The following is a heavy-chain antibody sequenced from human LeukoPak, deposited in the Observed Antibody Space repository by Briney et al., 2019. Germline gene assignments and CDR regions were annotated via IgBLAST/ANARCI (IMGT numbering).Heavy chain of an antibody. J-gene: IGHJ4*02. D-gene: IGHD3-16*01. V-gene: IGHV1-18*01. CDR3: ARAGSDYTAPDY. CDR1: GYTFSSYG. Sequence: ASVKVSCKASGYTFSSYGISWVRQAPGQGLEWMGWISAYNGNTKYAQKLQGRVTSTTDTSTSTAYMELRSLRSDDTAVYSCARAGSDYTAPDYWGQGTLVTVSS. CDR2: ISAYNGNT.